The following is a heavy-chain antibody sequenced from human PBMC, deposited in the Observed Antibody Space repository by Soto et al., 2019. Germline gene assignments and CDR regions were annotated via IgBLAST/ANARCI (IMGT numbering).Heavy chain of an antibody. CDR3: ARDFGSNCGGDCYSSWFDP. D-gene: IGHD2-21*01. CDR2: IYYSGST. V-gene: IGHV4-59*01. J-gene: IGHJ5*02. CDR1: GGSISSYY. Sequence: PSETLSLTCTVSGGSISSYYWSWIRQPPGKGLEWIGYIYYSGSTNYNPSLKSRVTISVDTSKNQFSLKLSPVTAADTAVYYCARDFGSNCGGDCYSSWFDPWGQGTLVTVSS.